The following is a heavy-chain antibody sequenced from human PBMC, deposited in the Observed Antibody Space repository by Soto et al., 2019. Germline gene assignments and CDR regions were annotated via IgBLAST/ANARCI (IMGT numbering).Heavy chain of an antibody. CDR3: AKDRNYPRDQFHY. CDR2: ISANGQGI. D-gene: IGHD1-7*01. V-gene: IGHV3-23*01. Sequence: GSLRLSCAASGFTFSTYALSWVRQAPGKGLEWVSAISANGQGIYYADSVRGRFTISRDNSKNTIFLHMDSRRAEDTAVYYCAKDRNYPRDQFHYWGQGTLVTVSS. J-gene: IGHJ4*02. CDR1: GFTFSTYA.